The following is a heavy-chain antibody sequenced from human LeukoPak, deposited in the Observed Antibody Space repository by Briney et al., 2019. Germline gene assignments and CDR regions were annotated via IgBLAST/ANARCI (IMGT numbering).Heavy chain of an antibody. D-gene: IGHD6-19*01. Sequence: GGTLRLSCAASGFTFSRYGMSWVRQAPGKGLEWVSAISGSGGTTYYADSVKGRFTISRDNSKNTLYLQINSLRAEDTAVYYCAKDHLPGIVVADRDYWGQGTLVTVSS. J-gene: IGHJ4*02. CDR3: AKDHLPGIVVADRDY. CDR1: GFTFSRYG. CDR2: ISGSGGTT. V-gene: IGHV3-23*01.